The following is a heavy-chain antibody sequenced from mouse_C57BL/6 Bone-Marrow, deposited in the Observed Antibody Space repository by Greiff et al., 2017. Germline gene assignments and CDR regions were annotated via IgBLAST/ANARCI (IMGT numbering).Heavy chain of an antibody. Sequence: VKLQESGAELMKPGASVKLSCKATGFTFNGYWIEWVKQRPGHGLEWIGEIIPGSGSTNYNEKFKGKATFTADTSSNTAYMQLSSLTKEDSAIYDSARWGWLLYYYAMDYWGRGTSVTVSS. CDR1: GFTFNGYW. CDR2: IIPGSGST. CDR3: ARWGWLLYYYAMDY. V-gene: IGHV1-9*01. D-gene: IGHD2-3*01. J-gene: IGHJ4*01.